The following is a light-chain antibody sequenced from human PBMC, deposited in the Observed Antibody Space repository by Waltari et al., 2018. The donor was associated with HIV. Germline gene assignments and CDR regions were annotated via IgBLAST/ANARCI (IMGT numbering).Light chain of an antibody. V-gene: IGLV3-21*01. J-gene: IGLJ1*01. Sequence: YVLTQPPSVSVAPGKTATITWGGNNIGEKHVPWYQQKSGQAPVLVIYDDKLRPSGIPARISGSNSGGTATLTISGVEVGDEAEYYCQVFENSRDQAFGTGTKVTVL. CDR3: QVFENSRDQA. CDR1: NIGEKH. CDR2: DDK.